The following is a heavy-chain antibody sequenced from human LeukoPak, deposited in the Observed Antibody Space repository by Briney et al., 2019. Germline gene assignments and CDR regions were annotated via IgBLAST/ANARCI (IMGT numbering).Heavy chain of an antibody. CDR1: GFTVSGNY. CDR3: AREGGPYSSTLRGC. D-gene: IGHD6-19*01. J-gene: IGHJ4*02. Sequence: PGGSLRLSCVVSGFTVSGNYMSWVRQAPGKGLEWVSIMYASGTTDYADSVKGRFTISGDNSKNTLYLQMSSLRVEDTAVYYCAREGGPYSSTLRGCWGQGTLVTVSS. CDR2: MYASGTT. V-gene: IGHV3-53*01.